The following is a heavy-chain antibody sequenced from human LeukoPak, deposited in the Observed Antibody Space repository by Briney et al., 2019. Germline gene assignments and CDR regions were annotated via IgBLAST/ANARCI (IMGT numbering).Heavy chain of an antibody. V-gene: IGHV3-48*04. D-gene: IGHD1-26*01. CDR2: ISSSSSTI. Sequence: PGGSLRLSCAASGFTFSSYSMNWVRQAPGKGLEWVSYISSSSSTIYYADSVKGRFTISRDNAKNSLYLQMNSLRAEDTAVYYCARDLRINSGSYYGFHYWGQGTLVTVSS. CDR1: GFTFSSYS. CDR3: ARDLRINSGSYYGFHY. J-gene: IGHJ4*02.